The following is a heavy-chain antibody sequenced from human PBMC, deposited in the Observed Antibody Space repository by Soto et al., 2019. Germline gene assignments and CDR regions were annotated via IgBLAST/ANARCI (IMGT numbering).Heavy chain of an antibody. J-gene: IGHJ6*03. V-gene: IGHV3-49*03. CDR1: GFTFGDYA. CDR2: IRSKAYGGTT. CDR3: TRDQDEAGYYYYYMDV. Sequence: GGSLRLSCTASGFTFGDYAMSWFRQAPGKGLEWVGFIRSKAYGGTTEYAASVKGRFTISRDDSKSIAYLQMNSLKTEDTAVYYCTRDQDEAGYYYYYMDVWGKGTTVTVSS.